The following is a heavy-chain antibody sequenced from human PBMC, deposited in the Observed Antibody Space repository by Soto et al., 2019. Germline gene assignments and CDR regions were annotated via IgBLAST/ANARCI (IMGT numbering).Heavy chain of an antibody. V-gene: IGHV2-5*02. J-gene: IGHJ5*02. Sequence: QITLKESGPTLLEPTQTLTLTCSFSGFSLTSSGVGVDWLRQAPGKALECLGIIYWDGDRRYNPSLRQRLTITKDTSKNQVVLTMTYMEPLDTATYYCAHRVPYNSYWDVGWFDPWGQGTLVTVS. D-gene: IGHD1-20*01. CDR1: GFSLTSSGVG. CDR2: IYWDGDR. CDR3: AHRVPYNSYWDVGWFDP.